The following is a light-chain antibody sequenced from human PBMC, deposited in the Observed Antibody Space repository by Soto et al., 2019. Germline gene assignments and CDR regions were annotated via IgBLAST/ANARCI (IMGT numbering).Light chain of an antibody. CDR1: KLGDKY. CDR2: QDI. J-gene: IGLJ2*01. V-gene: IGLV3-1*01. CDR3: QAWDSGTVV. Sequence: SYELTQPPSVSVSPGQTASITCSGAKLGDKYASWYQHKPGQSPVLVIYQDIKRPSGIPERFSGSNSGNTATLIISGTQTVDEGDYYCQAWDSGTVVFGGGTQLTVL.